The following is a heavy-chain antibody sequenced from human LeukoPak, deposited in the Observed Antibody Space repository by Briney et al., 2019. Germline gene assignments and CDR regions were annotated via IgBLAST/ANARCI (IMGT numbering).Heavy chain of an antibody. D-gene: IGHD3-22*01. CDR3: TKDRPNYHESNGHYYRRDGDY. V-gene: IGHV3-23*01. CDR1: GFTFSMYA. Sequence: GGSLRLSCAASGFTFSMYAMSWVRQAPGKGLEWVSSISSSGDSTYYKDSVKGRFTISRDNSKNTLYLQMNSLRPEDMAKYYCTKDRPNYHESNGHYYRRDGDYWGQGTLVTVSS. CDR2: ISSSGDST. J-gene: IGHJ4*02.